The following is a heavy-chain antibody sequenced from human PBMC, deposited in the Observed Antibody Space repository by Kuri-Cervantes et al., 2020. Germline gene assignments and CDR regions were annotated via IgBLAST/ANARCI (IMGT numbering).Heavy chain of an antibody. D-gene: IGHD3-9*01. J-gene: IGHJ4*02. CDR2: ISSSSSYI. Sequence: GGSLRLSCAASGFTFSSYSMNWVRQAPGKGLERVSSISSSSSYIYYADSVKGRFTISRDNAKNSLYLQMNSLRAEDTAVYYCARDGKREYYDILTGHYGFDYWGQGTLVTVSS. V-gene: IGHV3-21*01. CDR1: GFTFSSYS. CDR3: ARDGKREYYDILTGHYGFDY.